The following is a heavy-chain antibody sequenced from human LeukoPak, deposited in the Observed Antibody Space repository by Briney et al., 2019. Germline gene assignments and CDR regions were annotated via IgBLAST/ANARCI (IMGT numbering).Heavy chain of an antibody. CDR1: GFTFSRYA. V-gene: IGHV3-30*01. J-gene: IGHJ4*02. Sequence: GRSLRLSCAASGFTFSRYAMHWVRQAPGKGLECVALISYDASDEYCADSVKGRFTISRDDSKNTLYLQMNGLRPEDTALYYCARETDFWSGYYPPDYWGQGTLVTVSP. CDR2: ISYDASDE. CDR3: ARETDFWSGYYPPDY. D-gene: IGHD3-3*01.